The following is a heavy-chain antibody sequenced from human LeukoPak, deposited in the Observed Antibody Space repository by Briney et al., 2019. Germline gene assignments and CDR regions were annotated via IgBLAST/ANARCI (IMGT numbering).Heavy chain of an antibody. V-gene: IGHV4-34*01. CDR2: INHSGST. D-gene: IGHD3-10*01. Sequence: PSETLSLTCAVYGGSFSGYYWSWIRQPPGKGLKWIGDINHSGSTNYNPSLKSRVTISVDTSKNQFSLKLSSVTAADTAVYYCARVVGVRYYGSGSYYNSAFDYWGQGTLVTVSS. CDR3: ARVVGVRYYGSGSYYNSAFDY. CDR1: GGSFSGYY. J-gene: IGHJ4*02.